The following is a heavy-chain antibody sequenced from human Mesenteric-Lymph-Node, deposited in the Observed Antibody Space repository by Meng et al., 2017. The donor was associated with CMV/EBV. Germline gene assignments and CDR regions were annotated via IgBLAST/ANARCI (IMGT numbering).Heavy chain of an antibody. V-gene: IGHV5-51*01. J-gene: IGHJ4*02. CDR1: GYSFSNHW. CDR2: IYPADSDT. CDR3: ASVPYTSGPPDH. Sequence: GESLKISCKGSGYSFSNHWIGWVRQMPGKGLEWMGIIYPADSDTRYSPSFQGQVTISADKSINTAYLQWSSLKASDTAMYYCASVPYTSGPPDHWGQGTSVTVSS. D-gene: IGHD6-19*01.